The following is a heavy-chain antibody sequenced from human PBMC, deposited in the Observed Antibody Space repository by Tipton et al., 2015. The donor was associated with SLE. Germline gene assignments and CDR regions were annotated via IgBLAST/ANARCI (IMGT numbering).Heavy chain of an antibody. CDR2: INHSGSA. CDR1: GGPLSGYY. Sequence: TLSLTCAVYGGPLSGYYWTWIRQSPGKGLEWIGEINHSGSANYKPSLKSRVAISIDMSNNRFSLSLRFATAADTAMYFCARGGVGGYDYFDYWGQGALVTVSS. CDR3: ARGGVGGYDYFDY. D-gene: IGHD5-12*01. V-gene: IGHV4-34*09. J-gene: IGHJ4*02.